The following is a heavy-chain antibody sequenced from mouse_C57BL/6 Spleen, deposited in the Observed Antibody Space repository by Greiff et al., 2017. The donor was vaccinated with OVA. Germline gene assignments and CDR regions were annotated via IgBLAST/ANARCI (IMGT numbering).Heavy chain of an antibody. J-gene: IGHJ2*01. CDR1: GFSITRGYI. CDR2: ISYDGSN. Sequence: ESGPGLVKPSQSLSLTCSVSGFSITRGYIWYWIRQFQGNQLVWMGYISYDGSNNYTTSLKNRFSITRDTSKNQFFLKLNSVTTEDTATYYCARGWDVHWGQGTTLTVSS. D-gene: IGHD4-1*01. CDR3: ARGWDVH. V-gene: IGHV3-6*01.